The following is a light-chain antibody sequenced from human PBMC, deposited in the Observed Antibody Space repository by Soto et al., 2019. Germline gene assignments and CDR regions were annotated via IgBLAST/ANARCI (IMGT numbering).Light chain of an antibody. CDR2: DVT. V-gene: IGLV2-14*03. Sequence: QSALTQPASVSGSPGQSITISCTGTSSDVGGYNYVSWYQHHPGKAPELMIYDVTNRPSGVSHRFSGSKSGNSASLTISGRQAEDEADYYCSSYTGSSPSYVFGAGTKVTVL. J-gene: IGLJ1*01. CDR3: SSYTGSSPSYV. CDR1: SSDVGGYNY.